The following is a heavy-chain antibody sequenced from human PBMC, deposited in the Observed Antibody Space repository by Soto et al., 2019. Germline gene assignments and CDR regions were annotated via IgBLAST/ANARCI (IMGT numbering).Heavy chain of an antibody. CDR2: INEDGSVK. CDR3: ARGGRQWLVTSDFNY. J-gene: IGHJ4*02. D-gene: IGHD6-19*01. V-gene: IGHV3-7*04. CDR1: GLTFSSYW. Sequence: GGSLILSCAASGLTFSSYWMTWVRQAPGRGLEWVANINEDGSVKGYVDSVKGRFTISRDNARNALNLQMNSLRAEDTAVYYCARGGRQWLVTSDFNYWGQGALVTVSS.